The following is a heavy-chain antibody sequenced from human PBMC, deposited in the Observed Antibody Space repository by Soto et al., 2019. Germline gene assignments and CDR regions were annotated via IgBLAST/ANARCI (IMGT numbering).Heavy chain of an antibody. V-gene: IGHV4-61*01. CDR2: IYYSGTT. J-gene: IGHJ4*02. Sequence: QVQLQESGPGLVKPSETLSLTCTVSGGSVRSGSYYWSWIRQPPGKGLEWIGYIYYSGTTNYNPSPQSRVTISVETSKNKFSLKLSSVTAADTAVYYCARVEDYGDYFDYWGQGTLVTVSS. D-gene: IGHD4-17*01. CDR1: GGSVRSGSYY. CDR3: ARVEDYGDYFDY.